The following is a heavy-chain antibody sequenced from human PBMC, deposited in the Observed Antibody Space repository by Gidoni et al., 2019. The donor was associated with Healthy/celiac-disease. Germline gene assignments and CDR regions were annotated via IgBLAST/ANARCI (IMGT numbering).Heavy chain of an antibody. V-gene: IGHV2-70*01. J-gene: IGHJ4*02. CDR2: IDWDDDK. Sequence: QVTLRESGPALVKPTQTLTLTCTFSGFSLSTSGMCVSWIRQPPGKALEWLAIIDWDDDKYYSTSLKTRLTILKDTYKNQVVLKMTNMDPVETATDYCARIQRLVGSGSYYDYYFDYWGQGTLGTVSS. D-gene: IGHD3-10*01. CDR1: GFSLSTSGMC. CDR3: ARIQRLVGSGSYYDYYFDY.